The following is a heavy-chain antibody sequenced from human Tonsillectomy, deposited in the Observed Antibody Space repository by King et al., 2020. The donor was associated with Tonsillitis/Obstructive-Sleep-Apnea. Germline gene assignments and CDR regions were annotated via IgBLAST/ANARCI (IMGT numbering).Heavy chain of an antibody. D-gene: IGHD1-1*01. V-gene: IGHV2-5*02. Sequence: TFKESGPTRVKPTQPLALTCTFSWCSLSTTGVAVGWIRQPPGKTLEWLALIYWDDDMHYTPSLKTRLTITKVTSTDQVVLTMTNMDPVDSATYYCAHRRKEGGNSYTFDYWGPGTLVTVSS. J-gene: IGHJ4*02. CDR3: AHRRKEGGNSYTFDY. CDR1: WCSLSTTGVA. CDR2: IYWDDDM.